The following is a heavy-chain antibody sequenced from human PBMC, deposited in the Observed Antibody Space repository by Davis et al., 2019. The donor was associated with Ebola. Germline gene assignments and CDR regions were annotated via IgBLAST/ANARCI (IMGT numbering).Heavy chain of an antibody. CDR2: ISGSGGST. Sequence: GGSLRLSCAASGFTFSSYAMSWVRQAPGKGLEWVSGISGSGGSTYYADSVKGRFTISRDNSKNTLYLQMNSLRAEDTAVYYCARGKYYYGSYYFDYWGQGTLVTVSS. J-gene: IGHJ4*02. CDR1: GFTFSSYA. V-gene: IGHV3-23*01. CDR3: ARGKYYYGSYYFDY. D-gene: IGHD3-10*01.